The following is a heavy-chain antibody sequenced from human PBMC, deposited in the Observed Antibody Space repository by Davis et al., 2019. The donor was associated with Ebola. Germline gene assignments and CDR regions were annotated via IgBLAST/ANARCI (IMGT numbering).Heavy chain of an antibody. V-gene: IGHV3-48*03. D-gene: IGHD5-18*01. Sequence: GGSLRLSCAASGFTFSSYEMNCARQAPGKGLEWVSYISSSGSTIYYADSVKGRFTISRDNSKNSLYLQMNSLRAEDTAVYYCAGYGAFFDYWGQGTLVTVSS. CDR3: AGYGAFFDY. J-gene: IGHJ4*02. CDR1: GFTFSSYE. CDR2: ISSSGSTI.